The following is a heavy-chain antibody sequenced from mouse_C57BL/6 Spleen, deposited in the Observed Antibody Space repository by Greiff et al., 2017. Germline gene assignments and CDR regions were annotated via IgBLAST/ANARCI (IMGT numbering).Heavy chain of an antibody. CDR1: GYTFTSYW. Sequence: QVQLKQPGTELVKPGASVKLSCKASGYTFTSYWMHWVKQRPGQGLEWIGNINPSNGGTNYNEKFKSKATLTVDKSSSTAYMQLSSLTSEDSAVYYCARWDSSGYIDYYYAMDYWGQGTSVTVSS. V-gene: IGHV1-53*01. CDR3: ARWDSSGYIDYYYAMDY. CDR2: INPSNGGT. J-gene: IGHJ4*01. D-gene: IGHD3-2*02.